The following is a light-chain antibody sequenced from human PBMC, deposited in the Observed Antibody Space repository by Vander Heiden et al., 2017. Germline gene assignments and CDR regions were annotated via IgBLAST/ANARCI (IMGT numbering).Light chain of an antibody. CDR3: QQYADLPWT. V-gene: IGKV1-33*01. CDR1: RDITKY. Sequence: DIPMTQSPSSLSASEGDRVTITCQASRDITKYIIWFQQKPGKAPQLLIYDTSNLETGVPSRFSGSGSGTDFTFTISGLQPEDIATYYCQQYADLPWTFGQGTKVEIK. J-gene: IGKJ1*01. CDR2: DTS.